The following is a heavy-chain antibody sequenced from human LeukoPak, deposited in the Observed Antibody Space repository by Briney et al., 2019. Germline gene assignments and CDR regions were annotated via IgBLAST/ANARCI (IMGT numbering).Heavy chain of an antibody. Sequence: ASLKVSCKASGGTFSSYAISWVRQAPGKGLEWMGGIIPIFGTANYAQKFQGRVTITADESTSTAYMELSSLRSEDTAVYYWARGSSGGYYYYGMDVWGKGTTVTVSS. D-gene: IGHD5-12*01. V-gene: IGHV1-69*13. CDR2: IIPIFGTA. CDR3: ARGSSGGYYYYGMDV. J-gene: IGHJ6*04. CDR1: GGTFSSYA.